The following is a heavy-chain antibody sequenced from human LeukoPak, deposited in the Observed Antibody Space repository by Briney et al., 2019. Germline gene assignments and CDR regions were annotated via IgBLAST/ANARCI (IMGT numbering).Heavy chain of an antibody. CDR3: ARGGHGASYFTFES. CDR1: QYTFRDYY. Sequence: ASVKVSCKASQYTFRDYYMHWVRQAPGQGLEWMGWINPMGGGTNYAQKFQGRVTMTRDTSITTAYMELSRLRSDDTAVYFCARGGHGASYFTFESWGQGTLVTVSS. CDR2: INPMGGGT. D-gene: IGHD4/OR15-4a*01. J-gene: IGHJ4*02. V-gene: IGHV1-2*02.